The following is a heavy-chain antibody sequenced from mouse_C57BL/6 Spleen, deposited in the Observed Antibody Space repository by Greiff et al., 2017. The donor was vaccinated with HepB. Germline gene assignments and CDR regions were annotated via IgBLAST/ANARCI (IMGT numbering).Heavy chain of an antibody. V-gene: IGHV1-62-2*01. CDR1: GYTFTEYT. D-gene: IGHD2-5*01. Sequence: QVQLKESGAELVKPGASVKLSCKASGYTFTEYTIHWVKQSSEQCLEWIGWFYPGSGSIKYNEKFKDKATLTADKSSSTVYMELSRLTSEDSAVYFCARHAYYSNYIYYAMDYWGQGTSVTVSS. J-gene: IGHJ4*01. CDR3: ARHAYYSNYIYYAMDY. CDR2: FYPGSGSI.